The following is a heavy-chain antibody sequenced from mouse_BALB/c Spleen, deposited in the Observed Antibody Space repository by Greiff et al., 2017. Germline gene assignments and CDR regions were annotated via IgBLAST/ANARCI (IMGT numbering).Heavy chain of an antibody. Sequence: EVKLVESGPSLVKPSQTLSLTCSVTGDSITSGYWNWIRKFPGNKLEYMGYISYSGSTYYNPSLKSRISITRDTSKNQYYLQLNSVTTEDTATYYCARYGNYVGGFDYWGQGTTLTVSS. D-gene: IGHD2-1*01. CDR3: ARYGNYVGGFDY. V-gene: IGHV3-8*02. CDR2: ISYSGST. CDR1: GDSITSGY. J-gene: IGHJ2*01.